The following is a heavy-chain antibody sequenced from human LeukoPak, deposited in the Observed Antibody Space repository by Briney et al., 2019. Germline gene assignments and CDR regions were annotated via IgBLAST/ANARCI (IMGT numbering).Heavy chain of an antibody. CDR2: IKQDGSEK. V-gene: IGHV3-7*03. CDR1: GFTFSGYW. D-gene: IGHD3-10*02. Sequence: PGGSLRLSCAASGFTFSGYWMSWVRQAPGKGLEWVANIKQDGSEKYYVDSVKGRFTISRDNAKNSLYLQMNSLRAEDTAVYYCARLHVYSGSSIHYIFDSWGQGTLVTVSS. J-gene: IGHJ4*02. CDR3: ARLHVYSGSSIHYIFDS.